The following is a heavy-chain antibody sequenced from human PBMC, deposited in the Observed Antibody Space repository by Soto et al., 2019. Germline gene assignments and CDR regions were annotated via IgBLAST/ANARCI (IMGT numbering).Heavy chain of an antibody. J-gene: IGHJ5*02. V-gene: IGHV4-34*01. Sequence: PSETLSLTCSVSGGSISSYYWSWIRQPPGKGLEWIGEINHSGSTNYNPSLKSRVTISVDTSKNQFSLKLSSVTAADTAVYYCASLYSGYDWAWGQGTLVTVSS. CDR1: GGSISSYY. CDR3: ASLYSGYDWA. CDR2: INHSGST. D-gene: IGHD5-12*01.